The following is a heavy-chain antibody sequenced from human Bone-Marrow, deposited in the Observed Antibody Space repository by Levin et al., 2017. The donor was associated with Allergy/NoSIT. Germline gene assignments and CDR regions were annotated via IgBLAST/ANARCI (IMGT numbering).Heavy chain of an antibody. CDR2: IGGSGSPT. CDR3: VRDSDSGSYSAN. J-gene: IGHJ4*02. CDR1: GFAFSDYS. V-gene: IGHV3-48*04. D-gene: IGHD1-26*01. Sequence: LSLTCAASGFAFSDYSMNWVRQAPGKGLEWLSYIGGSGSPTYHADSVKGRFTISRDNAKNSLYLQMISLRAEDTAVYYCVRDSDSGSYSANWGQGTLVTVFS.